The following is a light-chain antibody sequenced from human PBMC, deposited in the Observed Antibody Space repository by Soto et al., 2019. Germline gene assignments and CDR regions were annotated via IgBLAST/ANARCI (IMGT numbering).Light chain of an antibody. CDR1: SSNIGAGYD. J-gene: IGLJ1*01. V-gene: IGLV1-40*01. CDR2: GNS. Sequence: QSVLTQPPSVSGAPGQRVTISCTGSSSNIGAGYDVHWYQQLPGTAPKLLIYGNSNRPSGVPDRFSGSKSGTSASLAITGLQAEDEADYYCQSYDSSLSGLYVFGTGTQLTDL. CDR3: QSYDSSLSGLYV.